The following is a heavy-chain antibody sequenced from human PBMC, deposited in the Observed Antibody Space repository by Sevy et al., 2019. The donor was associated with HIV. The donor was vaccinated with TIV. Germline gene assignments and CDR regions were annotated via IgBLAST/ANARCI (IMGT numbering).Heavy chain of an antibody. CDR1: GFTFSKYS. CDR3: AREGCTKPHDY. V-gene: IGHV3-23*01. CDR2: LSFGCGEI. J-gene: IGHJ4*02. Sequence: GGSLRLSCAASGFTFSKYSMSLVRQPPGKGLEWVSTLSFGCGEINYADSVKSRFTISRDNSKSSVYLQMNNLRPEDTAVYYCAREGCTKPHDYWGQGTLVTVSS. D-gene: IGHD2-8*01.